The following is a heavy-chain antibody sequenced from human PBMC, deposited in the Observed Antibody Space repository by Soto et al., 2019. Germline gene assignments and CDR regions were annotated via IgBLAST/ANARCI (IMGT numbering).Heavy chain of an antibody. V-gene: IGHV3-48*01. CDR3: ARLQWLDY. Sequence: PGGSLRLSCAASGFSFSNYGMNWVRQAPGKGLEWISYISGSSSTIYHADSVKGRFTISRDNAKNSLYLQMNSLRAEDTAVYYCARLQWLDYWGQGTLVTVS. CDR2: ISGSSSTI. D-gene: IGHD6-19*01. J-gene: IGHJ4*02. CDR1: GFSFSNYG.